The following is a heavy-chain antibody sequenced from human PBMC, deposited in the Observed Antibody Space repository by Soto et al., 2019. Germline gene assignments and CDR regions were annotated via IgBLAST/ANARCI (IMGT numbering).Heavy chain of an antibody. D-gene: IGHD2-15*01. CDR1: GFTFSSYA. CDR2: ISGSGGST. CDR3: AKDPPSEKLQPDYGMDV. J-gene: IGHJ6*02. Sequence: GGSLRLSCAASGFTFSSYALSWVRQAPGTGLEWVSAISGSGGSTYYADYVKGRFTISRDNSKNTLYLQMNSLRADDTAVYYCAKDPPSEKLQPDYGMDVWGQGTTVTVSS. V-gene: IGHV3-23*01.